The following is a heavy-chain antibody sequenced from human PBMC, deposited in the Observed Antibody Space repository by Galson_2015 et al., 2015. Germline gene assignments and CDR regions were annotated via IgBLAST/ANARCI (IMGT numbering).Heavy chain of an antibody. CDR1: GGSISSYY. Sequence: ETLSLTCTVSGGSISSYYWSWIRQPPGKGLEWIGYIYYSGSTNYNPSLKSRVTISVDTSKNQFSLKLSSVTAADTAVYYCARVIAVAGRGHFDYWGQGTLVTVSS. D-gene: IGHD6-19*01. V-gene: IGHV4-59*01. J-gene: IGHJ4*02. CDR3: ARVIAVAGRGHFDY. CDR2: IYYSGST.